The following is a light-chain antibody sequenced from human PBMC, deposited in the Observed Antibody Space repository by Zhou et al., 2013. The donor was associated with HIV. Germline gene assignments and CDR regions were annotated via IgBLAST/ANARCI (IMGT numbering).Light chain of an antibody. J-gene: IGKJ5*01. CDR2: AAS. Sequence: DIQMTQSPSTLSASIGDRVTITCRASETISTWLAWYQQKPGKAPKLLIYAASSLQSGVPSRFSGSGSGTDFTLTISSLQPEDFATYYCQQSYSSPITFGQGTRLEIK. CDR1: ETISTW. V-gene: IGKV1-39*01. CDR3: QQSYSSPIT.